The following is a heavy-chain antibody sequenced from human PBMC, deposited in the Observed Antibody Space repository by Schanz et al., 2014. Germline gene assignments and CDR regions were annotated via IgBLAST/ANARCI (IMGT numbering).Heavy chain of an antibody. V-gene: IGHV1-24*01. D-gene: IGHD2-2*02. CDR3: ARARQRYPHDY. CDR2: LDLEDGEI. Sequence: QVLLVQSGAEVKKPGASVKVSCKVSGYTLSKLSIHWVRQAPGKGLEWMGGLDLEDGEIVYAEQLKGRVTMTEDTSTDTAYMELSSLRSQDTAVYYCARARQRYPHDYWGQGIRVTVSS. J-gene: IGHJ4*02. CDR1: GYTLSKLS.